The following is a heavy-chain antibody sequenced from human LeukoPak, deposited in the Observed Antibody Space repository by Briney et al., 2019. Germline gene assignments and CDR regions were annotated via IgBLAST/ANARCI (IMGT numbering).Heavy chain of an antibody. CDR3: ASQSAKNDFWSGYH. V-gene: IGHV1-69*13. CDR2: IIPIFGTA. CDR1: GGTFSSYA. Sequence: ASVKVSCKASGGTFSSYAISWVRQAPGQGLEWMGGIIPIFGTANYAQKFQGRVTITADESTSTAYMELSGLRSEDTAVYYCASQSAKNDFWSGYHWGQGTLVTVSS. J-gene: IGHJ5*02. D-gene: IGHD3-3*01.